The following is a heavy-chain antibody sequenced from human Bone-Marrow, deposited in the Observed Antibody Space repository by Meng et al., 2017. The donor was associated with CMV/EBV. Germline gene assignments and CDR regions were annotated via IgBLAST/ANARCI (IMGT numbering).Heavy chain of an antibody. Sequence: GESLKISCAASGFTFSSYWMHWVRQAPGKGLVWVSRINSDGSSTSYADSVKGRFTISRDNSKNTLYLQMNSLRAEDTAVYYCAKDDHNWNEIYYGMDVWGQGTTVTVSS. CDR3: AKDDHNWNEIYYGMDV. D-gene: IGHD1-1*01. J-gene: IGHJ6*02. CDR2: INSDGSST. V-gene: IGHV3-74*01. CDR1: GFTFSSYW.